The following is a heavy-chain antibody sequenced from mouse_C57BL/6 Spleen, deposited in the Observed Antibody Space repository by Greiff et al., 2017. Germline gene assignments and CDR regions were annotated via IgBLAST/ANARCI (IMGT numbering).Heavy chain of an antibody. CDR3: ASRSIIYYDYDDYAMDY. CDR1: GFTFSDYG. Sequence: EVKLMESGGGLVKPGGSLKLSCAASGFTFSDYGMNWVRQAPEKGLEWVAYISSGSSTIYCTDTVKGRFTISRDNAKNTLFLQMTRLMSEDTAMYYCASRSIIYYDYDDYAMDYWGQGTSVTFSS. V-gene: IGHV5-17*01. CDR2: ISSGSSTI. D-gene: IGHD2-4*01. J-gene: IGHJ4*01.